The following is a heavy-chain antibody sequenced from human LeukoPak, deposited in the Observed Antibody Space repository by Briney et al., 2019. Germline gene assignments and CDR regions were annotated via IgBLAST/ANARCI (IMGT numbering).Heavy chain of an antibody. Sequence: PSETLSLTCTVSGGSISSSNYYWGWIRQPPGKGLECIGSVYYSGNTYYNPSLKSRVTISVDTSKNQFSLKLSSVTAADTAVYYCARFGARVVVPAARIDYWGQGTLVTVSS. J-gene: IGHJ4*02. CDR1: GGSISSSNYY. CDR3: ARFGARVVVPAARIDY. V-gene: IGHV4-39*07. D-gene: IGHD2-2*01. CDR2: VYYSGNT.